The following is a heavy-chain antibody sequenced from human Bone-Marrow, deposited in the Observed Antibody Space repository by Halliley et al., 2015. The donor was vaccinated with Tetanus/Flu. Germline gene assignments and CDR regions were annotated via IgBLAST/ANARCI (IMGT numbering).Heavy chain of an antibody. Sequence: SLRLSCAASGFMLSGYGMHWVRQAPGKGLEWVAGIWYDGTNEYYADSVKGRFTISRDNSKNSLYLQMNSLRAEDTAVYYCATDYGPQLGLEHWGQGTLVTVSS. CDR2: IWYDGTNE. D-gene: IGHD3-10*01. J-gene: IGHJ4*02. CDR1: GFMLSGYG. V-gene: IGHV3-33*03. CDR3: ATDYGPQLGLEH.